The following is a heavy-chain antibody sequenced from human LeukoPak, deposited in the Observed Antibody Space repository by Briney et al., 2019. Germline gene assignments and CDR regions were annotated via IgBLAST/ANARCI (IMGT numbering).Heavy chain of an antibody. D-gene: IGHD3-3*01. Sequence: SETLSLTCTVSGGSISSYYWSWIRQPPGKGLEWIGYIYYSGSTNYNPSLKSRVTISVDTSKNQFSLKLSSVTAADTAVYYCALNYDFWSGYWNYWGQGTLVTVSS. J-gene: IGHJ4*02. V-gene: IGHV4-59*01. CDR3: ALNYDFWSGYWNY. CDR2: IYYSGST. CDR1: GGSISSYY.